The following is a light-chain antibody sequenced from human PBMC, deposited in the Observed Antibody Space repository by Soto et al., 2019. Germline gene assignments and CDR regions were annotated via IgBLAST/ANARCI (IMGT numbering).Light chain of an antibody. V-gene: IGLV1-47*02. J-gene: IGLJ1*01. Sequence: QSVLTQPPSASGTPGQRVTMSCSGSSSNIGSNYVYWYQQLPGTAPKLLIHRDNQRPSGVPDRFSGSKSGTSGSLVISGLRSEDEADYYCSSYAGSSNVFGTGTKLTVL. CDR1: SSNIGSNY. CDR3: SSYAGSSNV. CDR2: RDN.